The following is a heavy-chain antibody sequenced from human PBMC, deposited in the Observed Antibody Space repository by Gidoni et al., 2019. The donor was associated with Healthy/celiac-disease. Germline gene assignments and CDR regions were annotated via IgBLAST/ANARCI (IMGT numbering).Heavy chain of an antibody. CDR1: GFTFSTYA. J-gene: IGHJ4*02. D-gene: IGHD3-10*01. CDR3: AKGDLYYYGSGSVASDY. V-gene: IGHV3-23*01. Sequence: EVQLLESGGGLVQPGGSLRLSCAASGFTFSTYAMSWVRQAPGKGLECVSAISGSGGSTYYADSVKGRFTISRDNSNNTLYLQMNSLRAEDTAVYYCAKGDLYYYGSGSVASDYWGQGTLVTVSS. CDR2: ISGSGGST.